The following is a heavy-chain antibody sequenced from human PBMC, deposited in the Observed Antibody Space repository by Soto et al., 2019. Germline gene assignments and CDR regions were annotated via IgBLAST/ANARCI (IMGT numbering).Heavy chain of an antibody. CDR1: GFTFSSYS. D-gene: IGHD6-13*01. V-gene: IGHV3-48*01. J-gene: IGHJ5*02. CDR2: ISSSSSTI. CDR3: ARHPERIAEIGWFDT. Sequence: EVQLVESGGGLVQPGGSLRLSFAASGFTFSSYSMNSVRQAPGKGLEWVSYISSSSSTIYYADSVKGRFTISIDNAKNSLYLQMNSLRVEDTAVYYCARHPERIAEIGWFDTWGQGTLVTVSS.